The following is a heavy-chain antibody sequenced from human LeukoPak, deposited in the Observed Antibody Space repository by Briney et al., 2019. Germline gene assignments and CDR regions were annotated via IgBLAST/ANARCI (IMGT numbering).Heavy chain of an antibody. Sequence: SETLSLTCTVSGGSISSSGYYWGWIRQPPGKGLEWIGNIYYSGSTYYNPSLKSRVTISVDTSKNHFSLKLNSVTAADTALYYCARLGYCSSASCGPLDYWGQGTLVTVSS. D-gene: IGHD2-2*01. CDR1: GGSISSSGYY. V-gene: IGHV4-39*02. J-gene: IGHJ4*02. CDR2: IYYSGST. CDR3: ARLGYCSSASCGPLDY.